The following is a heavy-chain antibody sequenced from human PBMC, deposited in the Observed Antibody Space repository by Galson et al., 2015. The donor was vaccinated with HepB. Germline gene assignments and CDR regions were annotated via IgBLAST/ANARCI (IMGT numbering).Heavy chain of an antibody. CDR2: IRSKAYGGTT. Sequence: SLRLSCAASGFTFGDYAMSWFRQAPGKGLEWVGFIRSKAYGGTTEYAASVKGRFTISRDDSKSIAYLQMNSLKTEDTAVYYCTRVGGYSGYDPDFDYWGQGTLVTVSS. CDR3: TRVGGYSGYDPDFDY. D-gene: IGHD5-12*01. CDR1: GFTFGDYA. V-gene: IGHV3-49*03. J-gene: IGHJ4*02.